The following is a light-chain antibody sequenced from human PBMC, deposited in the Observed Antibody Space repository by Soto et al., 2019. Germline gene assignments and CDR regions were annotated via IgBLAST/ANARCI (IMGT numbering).Light chain of an antibody. V-gene: IGLV2-14*03. CDR2: DVS. J-gene: IGLJ1*01. CDR1: SSDVGAYNF. CDR3: TSYTSSTPFYV. Sequence: QSVLTQPDSVSGSPGQSIAISCTGSSSDVGAYNFVSWYQQHPGKVPKLMIYDVSNRPSGVSDRFSGSKSGNTASLTISGLQAEDEAEYYYTSYTSSTPFYVFGTGTKVTVL.